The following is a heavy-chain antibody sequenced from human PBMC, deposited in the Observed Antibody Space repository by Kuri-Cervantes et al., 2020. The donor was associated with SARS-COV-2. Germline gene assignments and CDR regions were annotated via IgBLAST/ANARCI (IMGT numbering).Heavy chain of an antibody. D-gene: IGHD6-19*01. Sequence: GGSLRLSCAASGFTFSSYSMNWVRQAPGKGLEWVSSISSSSYIYYADSVKGRFTISRDSAKNSLYLQMNSLRAEDTAVYYCYAIAVAGTVDYWGQGTLVTVSS. J-gene: IGHJ4*02. CDR1: GFTFSSYS. V-gene: IGHV3-21*01. CDR3: YAIAVAGTVDY. CDR2: ISSSSYI.